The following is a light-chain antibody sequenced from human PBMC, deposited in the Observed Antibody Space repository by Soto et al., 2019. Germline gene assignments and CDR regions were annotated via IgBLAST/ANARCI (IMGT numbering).Light chain of an antibody. J-gene: IGKJ1*01. CDR1: ESVSSSF. Sequence: EVVLTQSPCTLSLSPGERATLSFMASESVSSSFLTWYQQKPGQAPRLLIYRTSNRVTGIPDRFSGSGSGTDFTLTISRLEPEDFAVYFCQHYGNSLWKFGQGTKVDIK. CDR2: RTS. V-gene: IGKV3-20*01. CDR3: QHYGNSLWK.